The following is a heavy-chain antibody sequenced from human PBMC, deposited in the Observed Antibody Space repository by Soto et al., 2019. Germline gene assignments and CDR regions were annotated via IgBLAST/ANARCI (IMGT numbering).Heavy chain of an antibody. J-gene: IGHJ4*02. V-gene: IGHV4-59*01. Sequence: SETLSLTCTVSGDSISSYYWSWIRQPPGKGLEWMGYVYYTESTNYNPSLKSRVTISVDTSKNQFSLKLRSVTAADTAVYYCARSRGAVIFDNWGQGTLVTVSS. CDR2: VYYTEST. CDR1: GDSISSYY. CDR3: ARSRGAVIFDN. D-gene: IGHD3-10*01.